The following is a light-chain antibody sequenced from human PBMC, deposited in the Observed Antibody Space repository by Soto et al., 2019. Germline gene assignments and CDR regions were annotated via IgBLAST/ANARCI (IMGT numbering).Light chain of an antibody. V-gene: IGLV2-11*01. Sequence: SVLTQPRSVSGSPGQSVTISCTGTSSVVGRYKYVSWFQQHPDKAPKLILYAVSERPSGVPDRFSGSKSGSTASLTISGLQAEDEADYYCCSYGASYTWLFGGGTKLTVL. CDR3: CSYGASYTWL. CDR2: AVS. J-gene: IGLJ2*01. CDR1: SSVVGRYKY.